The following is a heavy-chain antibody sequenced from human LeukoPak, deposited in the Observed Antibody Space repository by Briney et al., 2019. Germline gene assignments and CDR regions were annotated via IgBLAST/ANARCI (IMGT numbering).Heavy chain of an antibody. J-gene: IGHJ4*02. CDR3: ARGELWTYYFDY. CDR1: GGSISSYY. D-gene: IGHD5-18*01. Sequence: SETLSLTCNVSGGSISSYYWSWIRQPAGKGLEWIGRIHTSGSTNYNPSLKSRVTMSVDTSKNQFSLKMSSVTAADTAVYYCARGELWTYYFDYWGQGTLVTVSS. CDR2: IHTSGST. V-gene: IGHV4-4*07.